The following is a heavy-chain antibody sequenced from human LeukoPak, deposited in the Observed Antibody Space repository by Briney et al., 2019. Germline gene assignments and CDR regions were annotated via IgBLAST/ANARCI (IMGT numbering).Heavy chain of an antibody. V-gene: IGHV3-48*02. CDR2: VNHDAEMI. D-gene: IGHD3-9*01. J-gene: IGHJ4*02. CDR1: GFPFASYV. Sequence: GGSLRLSCEGSGFPFASYVMSWVRQAPGKGLEWIAYVNHDAEMIFYPDFVKGRFTISRDNAKKSLYLQMNALRYEDTAIYYCARDHDWAFDLWGQGTLVTVSS. CDR3: ARDHDWAFDL.